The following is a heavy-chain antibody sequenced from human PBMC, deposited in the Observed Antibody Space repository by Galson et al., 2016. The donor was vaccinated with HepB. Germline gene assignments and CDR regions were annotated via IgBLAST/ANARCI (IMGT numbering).Heavy chain of an antibody. V-gene: IGHV1-46*01. CDR2: INPSGGST. CDR1: GYTFTKYY. D-gene: IGHD2-15*01. J-gene: IGHJ5*02. Sequence: SVKVSCKATGYTFTKYYMHWVRQAPGQGLEWMALINPSGGSTRYAQDFQGRVTMTRDTSTSTVYMQLSSLRSEDTAVYYCVRGPVGIFGSFDPWGQGTLVTVSS. CDR3: VRGPVGIFGSFDP.